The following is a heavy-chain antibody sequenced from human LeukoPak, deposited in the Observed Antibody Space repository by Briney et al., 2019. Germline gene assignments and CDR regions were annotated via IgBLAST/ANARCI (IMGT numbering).Heavy chain of an antibody. CDR1: GYSISSGYY. D-gene: IGHD6-13*01. CDR2: IYQSGST. J-gene: IGHJ4*02. CDR3: ARGVAAAGWFDY. Sequence: PSETLSLTCAVSGYSISSGYYWGWIRQPPGEGLEWIGSIYQSGSTYYNPSLKSRVTISVDTSKNQFSLKLRSVTAADTAVYYCARGVAAAGWFDYWGQGTLVTVSS. V-gene: IGHV4-38-2*01.